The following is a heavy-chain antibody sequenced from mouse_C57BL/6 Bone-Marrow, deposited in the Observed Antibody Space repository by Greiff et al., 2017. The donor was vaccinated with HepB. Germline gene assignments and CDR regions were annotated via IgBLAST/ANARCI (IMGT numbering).Heavy chain of an antibody. CDR1: GFTFSDYY. CDR3: ARAPLRRKAMDY. V-gene: IGHV5-12*01. Sequence: DVHLVESGGGLVQPGGSLKLSCAASGFTFSDYYMYWVRQTPEKRLEWVAYISNGGSYTYYPDNVKGRFTISRDNAKNNLYLQMSHLKSEDTAMYYCARAPLRRKAMDYWGQGTSVTVSS. J-gene: IGHJ4*01. CDR2: ISNGGSYT. D-gene: IGHD2-4*01.